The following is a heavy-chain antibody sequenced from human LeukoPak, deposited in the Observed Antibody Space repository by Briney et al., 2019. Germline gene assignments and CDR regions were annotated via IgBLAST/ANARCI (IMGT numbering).Heavy chain of an antibody. CDR2: INPNSGGT. J-gene: IGHJ4*02. CDR1: GYTFTGYY. Sequence: ASVKVSCKASGYTFTGYYMHWVRQAPGQGLEWMGWINPNSGGTNYAQKFQGRVTMTRDTSISTAYMELSRLRSDDTAVYYCARDMTGIAAAGRPDYWGQGTLVTVSS. D-gene: IGHD6-13*01. CDR3: ARDMTGIAAAGRPDY. V-gene: IGHV1-2*02.